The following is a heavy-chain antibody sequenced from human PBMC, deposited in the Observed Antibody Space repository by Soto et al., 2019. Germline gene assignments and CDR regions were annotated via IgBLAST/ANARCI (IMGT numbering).Heavy chain of an antibody. V-gene: IGHV3-9*01. CDR1: GFTVDDYA. CDR3: AKDMKWGGMTTVHYFDS. CDR2: ISWNSETI. D-gene: IGHD4-17*01. J-gene: IGHJ4*02. Sequence: GGSLRLSCAASGFTVDDYAMHWVRQAPGKGLEWVSGISWNSETIDYADSVKGRFTISRDNAKSSLFLQMNSLRPDDTALYYCAKDMKWGGMTTVHYFDSWGQGTLVTVSS.